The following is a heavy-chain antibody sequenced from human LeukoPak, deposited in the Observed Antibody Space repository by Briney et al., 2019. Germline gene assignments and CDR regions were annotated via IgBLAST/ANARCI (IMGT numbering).Heavy chain of an antibody. CDR3: AKGYPAQPPYYYDSSGREDAFDI. Sequence: GGSLRLSCAASGFTFSSYWMSWVRQAPGKGLEWVSGISWNSGSIGYADSVKGRFTISRDNAKNSLYLQMNSLRAEDTALYYCAKGYPAQPPYYYDSSGREDAFDIWGQGTMVTVSS. J-gene: IGHJ3*02. V-gene: IGHV3-9*01. CDR2: ISWNSGSI. D-gene: IGHD3-22*01. CDR1: GFTFSSYW.